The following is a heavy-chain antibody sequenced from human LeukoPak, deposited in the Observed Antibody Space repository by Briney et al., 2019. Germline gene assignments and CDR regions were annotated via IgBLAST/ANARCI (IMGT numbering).Heavy chain of an antibody. Sequence: ASVKVSCKASGYTFINYGIGWVRQAPGQGLEWMGWISVYNDNTNYIQKLQGRVAMTTDTSTSTAYMELKSLRSDDTAVYYCARVGVQATGIDYWGQGTLVTVSS. CDR1: GYTFINYG. J-gene: IGHJ4*02. D-gene: IGHD4/OR15-4a*01. CDR2: ISVYNDNT. V-gene: IGHV1-18*01. CDR3: ARVGVQATGIDY.